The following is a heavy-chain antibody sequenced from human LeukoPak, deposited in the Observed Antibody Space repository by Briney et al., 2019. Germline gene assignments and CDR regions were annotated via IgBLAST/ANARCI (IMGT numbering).Heavy chain of an antibody. CDR3: ARGSALVPFDY. J-gene: IGHJ4*02. CDR1: GYTFTGYH. D-gene: IGHD5-18*01. V-gene: IGHV1-2*06. CDR2: INPNSGDT. Sequence: ASVKVSCKASGYTFTGYHMHWVRQAPGQGLEWMGRINPNSGDTNSAQNFQGRVTMTRDTSISTAYMELSSLRSEDTAVYYCARGSALVPFDYWGQGTLVTVSS.